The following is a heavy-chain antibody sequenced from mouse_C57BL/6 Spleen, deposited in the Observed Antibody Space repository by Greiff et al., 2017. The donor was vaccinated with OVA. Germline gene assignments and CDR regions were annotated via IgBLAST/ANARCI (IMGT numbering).Heavy chain of an antibody. CDR1: GYTFTSYW. CDR2: IDPSDSYT. Sequence: QVQLQQPGAELVKPGASVKLSCKASGYTFTSYWMQWVKQRPGQGLEWIGEIDPSDSYTNYNQKFKGKATLTVATSSSTAYMQLSSLTSEDSAVYYCAIKRGFAYWGQGTLVTVSA. J-gene: IGHJ3*01. CDR3: AIKRGFAY. V-gene: IGHV1-50*01.